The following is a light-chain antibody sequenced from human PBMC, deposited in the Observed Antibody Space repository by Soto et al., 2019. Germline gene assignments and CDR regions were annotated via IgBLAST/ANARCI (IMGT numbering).Light chain of an antibody. CDR1: QSIGTW. V-gene: IGKV1-5*01. CDR3: QKSDTYPLN. CDR2: DAS. J-gene: IGKJ5*01. Sequence: DIQITQSPSTLSASVGDRVTITFRASQSIGTWLAWYQHRPGKAPSLLIYDASTLRSGVPSRFSGSGSGTEFTLTISSLQADDFATYYCQKSDTYPLNCGQGKQREIK.